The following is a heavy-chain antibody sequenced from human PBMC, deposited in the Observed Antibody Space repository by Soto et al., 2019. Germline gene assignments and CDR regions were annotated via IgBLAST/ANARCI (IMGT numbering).Heavy chain of an antibody. CDR3: AHREGYGRLDY. V-gene: IGHV2-5*02. D-gene: IGHD5-12*01. CDR2: IYGDGDK. J-gene: IGHJ4*02. CDR1: GFSLSTSGVG. Sequence: QITLKESGPTLVKPTQTLTLTCTFSGFSLSTSGVGVGWIRQPPGKALEWLALIYGDGDKRYSPSLKSRLTXTXXTSKSQVVLTMTNMDPVDTATFYCAHREGYGRLDYWGQGTLVTVSS.